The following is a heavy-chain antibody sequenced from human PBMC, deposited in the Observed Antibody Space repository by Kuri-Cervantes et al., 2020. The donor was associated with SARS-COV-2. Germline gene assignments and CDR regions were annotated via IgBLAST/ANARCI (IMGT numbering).Heavy chain of an antibody. CDR1: GFTFSSYS. Sequence: GESLKISCAASGFTFSSYSMNWVRQAPGKGLEWVSSISSSSSYIYYADSVKGRFTISRDNAKNSLYLQMNSLRAEDTAVYYCARDPTGYCSGGSCYLDSWFDPWGQGTLVTVSS. D-gene: IGHD2-15*01. CDR2: ISSSSSYI. J-gene: IGHJ5*02. CDR3: ARDPTGYCSGGSCYLDSWFDP. V-gene: IGHV3-21*01.